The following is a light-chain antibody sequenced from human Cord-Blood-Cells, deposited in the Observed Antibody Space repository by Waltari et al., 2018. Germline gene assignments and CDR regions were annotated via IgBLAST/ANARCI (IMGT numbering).Light chain of an antibody. J-gene: IGLJ2*01. Sequence: QSALTQPASVSGSPGQSITISCTGTSSDVGSYNLVSWYQQHPGKAPKPMIYEGSKRPSGVANRFSGSKSGNTASLTISWRQAEDEADYYGCSYAGSSTYVVFGGGTKLTVL. CDR2: EGS. CDR3: CSYAGSSTYVV. V-gene: IGLV2-23*01. CDR1: SSDVGSYNL.